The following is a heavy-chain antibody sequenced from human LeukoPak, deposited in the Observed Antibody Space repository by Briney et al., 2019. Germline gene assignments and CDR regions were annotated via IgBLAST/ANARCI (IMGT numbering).Heavy chain of an antibody. V-gene: IGHV4-59*12. CDR3: ARGRKYCSGGSCYSGYYYYYMDV. Sequence: SETLSLTCTVSGGSISSYYWSWIRQPPGKGLEWIGYIYYSGSTNYNPSLKSRVTISVDTSKNQFSLKLSSVTAADTAVYYCARGRKYCSGGSCYSGYYYYYMDVWGKGTTVTVSS. CDR2: IYYSGST. D-gene: IGHD2-15*01. CDR1: GGSISSYY. J-gene: IGHJ6*03.